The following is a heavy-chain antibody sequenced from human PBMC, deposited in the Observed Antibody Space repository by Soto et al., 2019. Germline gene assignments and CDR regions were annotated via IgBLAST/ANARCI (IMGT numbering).Heavy chain of an antibody. Sequence: ASVKVSCKASGFAFTGHYIHWVRQAPGQGLEWMGWINPNSGGTSYAQKFQGRVTMTRDTSITTAYMELSRLSSDDTAVYYCAKSASVFRPSLGYFDYWGQGTLVTVSS. J-gene: IGHJ4*02. D-gene: IGHD3-10*01. V-gene: IGHV1-2*02. CDR2: INPNSGGT. CDR1: GFAFTGHY. CDR3: AKSASVFRPSLGYFDY.